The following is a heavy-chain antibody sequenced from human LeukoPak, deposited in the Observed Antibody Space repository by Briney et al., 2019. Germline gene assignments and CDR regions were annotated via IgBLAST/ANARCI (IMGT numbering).Heavy chain of an antibody. J-gene: IGHJ3*02. CDR3: AREVPGIAVAGRDHAFDI. CDR2: IIPMFGTK. CDR1: GGTFNNYS. D-gene: IGHD6-19*01. Sequence: ASVKVSCKASGGTFNNYSISWVRQAPGQGPEWMGGIIPMFGTKKYAQKFQGRVTITADKSTSTAYMELSSLRSEDTAVYYCAREVPGIAVAGRDHAFDIWGQGTMVTVSS. V-gene: IGHV1-69*06.